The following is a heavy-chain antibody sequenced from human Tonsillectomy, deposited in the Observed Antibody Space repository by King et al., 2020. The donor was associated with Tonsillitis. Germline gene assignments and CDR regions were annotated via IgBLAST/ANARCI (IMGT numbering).Heavy chain of an antibody. J-gene: IGHJ5*02. CDR2: IYYSGST. Sequence: QLQESGPGLVKPSETLSLTCTVSGGSISSSSYYWGWIRQPPGKGLEWIGSIYYSGSTYYNPSLKSRGTISVDTSKNQFSLKLSSVTAADTAVYYCARHKDDYGGNYNWFDPWGQGTLVTVSS. D-gene: IGHD4-23*01. V-gene: IGHV4-39*01. CDR1: GGSISSSSYY. CDR3: ARHKDDYGGNYNWFDP.